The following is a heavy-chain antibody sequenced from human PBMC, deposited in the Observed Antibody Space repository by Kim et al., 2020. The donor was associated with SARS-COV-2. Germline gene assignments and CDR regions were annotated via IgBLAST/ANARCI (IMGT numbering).Heavy chain of an antibody. Sequence: GGSLRLSCAASGFTFSSYSMNWVRQAPGKGLEWVSSISSSSSYIYYADSVKGRFTISRDNAKNSLYLQMNSLRAEDTAVYYCARVGGGLQWPPRSPDAFDIWGQGTMVTVSS. J-gene: IGHJ3*02. D-gene: IGHD3-16*01. V-gene: IGHV3-21*01. CDR3: ARVGGGLQWPPRSPDAFDI. CDR1: GFTFSSYS. CDR2: ISSSSSYI.